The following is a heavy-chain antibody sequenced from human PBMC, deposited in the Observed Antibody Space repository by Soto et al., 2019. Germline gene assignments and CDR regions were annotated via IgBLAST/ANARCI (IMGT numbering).Heavy chain of an antibody. CDR2: IYHSGST. V-gene: IGHV4-4*02. Sequence: TLSLTCAVSGGSISSSNWWSWVRQPPGKGLEWIGEIYHSGSTNYNPSLKSRVTISVDKSKNQFSLKLSSVTAADTAVYYCARDLRGHSSSSSPPLYYYYYYGMDVWGQGTTVTVSS. CDR3: ARDLRGHSSSSSPPLYYYYYYGMDV. CDR1: GGSISSSNW. J-gene: IGHJ6*02. D-gene: IGHD6-6*01.